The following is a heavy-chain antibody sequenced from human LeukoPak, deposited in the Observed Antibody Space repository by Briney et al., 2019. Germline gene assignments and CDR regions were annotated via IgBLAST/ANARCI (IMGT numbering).Heavy chain of an antibody. CDR2: IYGSGST. J-gene: IGHJ4*02. CDR1: GGSIRSY. V-gene: IGHV4-4*07. CDR3: ARGSSGYYYGEFDY. D-gene: IGHD3-22*01. Sequence: SETLSLTCTVSGGSIRSYWSWIRQPAGKGLEWIGRIYGSGSTDYNPSLKSRVTMSIDTSKNQFSLNLISVTAADTAVYYCARGSSGYYYGEFDYWGQGTLVTVSS.